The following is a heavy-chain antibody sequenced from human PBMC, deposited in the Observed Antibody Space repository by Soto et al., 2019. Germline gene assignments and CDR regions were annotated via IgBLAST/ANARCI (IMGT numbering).Heavy chain of an antibody. D-gene: IGHD1-26*01. J-gene: IGHJ3*01. CDR1: GFTFSNFA. V-gene: IGHV3-23*01. CDR2: VSGNGGST. CDR3: AKRHDSGSYYAAFDV. Sequence: GGSLGISCAASGFTFSNFAVGWARQAPGKGLEWVSAVSGNGGSTYYTDSVKGRSTISRDNSKNTLYLQMNSLRAEDTAVYYCAKRHDSGSYYAAFDVWGQGTMVTVSS.